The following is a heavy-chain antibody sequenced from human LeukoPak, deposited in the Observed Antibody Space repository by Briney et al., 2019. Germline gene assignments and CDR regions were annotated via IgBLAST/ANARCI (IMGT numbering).Heavy chain of an antibody. CDR2: TYYRSKWYN. CDR1: GDSVSSNSAA. D-gene: IGHD3-10*01. Sequence: SQTLSLTCAISGDSVSSNSAAWNWIRQSPSRGLEWLGRTYYRSKWYNDYAVSVKSRINISPDTSKNQFSLQLNSVTLEDTAVYYCARGHYYGSGSYYSVDYWGQGTQVTVSS. CDR3: ARGHYYGSGSYYSVDY. V-gene: IGHV6-1*01. J-gene: IGHJ4*02.